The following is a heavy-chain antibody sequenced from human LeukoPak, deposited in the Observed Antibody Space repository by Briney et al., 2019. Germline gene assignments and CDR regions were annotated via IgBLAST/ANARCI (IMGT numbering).Heavy chain of an antibody. CDR3: AGLVGRYSSGLYHYYFDY. CDR2: MYLSGTT. CDR1: GGSINSLDL. Sequence: SGTLSLTCTVSGGSINSLDLWSWVRQPPGKGLECIGEMYLSGTTHSNPSVKSRVTISIDKSKNQFFLNLSSVTAADTAVYYCAGLVGRYSSGLYHYYFDYWGQGTLVTVSS. V-gene: IGHV4-4*02. J-gene: IGHJ4*02. D-gene: IGHD3-22*01.